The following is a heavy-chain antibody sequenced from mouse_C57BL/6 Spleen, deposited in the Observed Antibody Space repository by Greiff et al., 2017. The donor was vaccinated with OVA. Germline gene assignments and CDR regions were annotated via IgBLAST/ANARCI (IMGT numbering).Heavy chain of an antibody. V-gene: IGHV1-7*01. CDR2: INPSSGYT. D-gene: IGHD1-1*01. CDR3: ATGGGITTVVDWYFDV. J-gene: IGHJ1*03. CDR1: GYTFTSYW. Sequence: QVQLQQSGAELAKPGASVKLSCKASGYTFTSYWMHWVKQRPGQGLEWIGYINPSSGYTKYNQKFKEKATLTADKSSSTAYMQLSSLTYEDSAVYYCATGGGITTVVDWYFDVWGTGTTVTVSS.